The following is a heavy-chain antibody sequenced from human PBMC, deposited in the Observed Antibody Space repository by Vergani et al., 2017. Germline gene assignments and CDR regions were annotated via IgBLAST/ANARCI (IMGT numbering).Heavy chain of an antibody. CDR2: INHSGST. Sequence: QVQLQQWGAGLLKPSETLSLTCAVYGGSFSGYYWSWIRQPPGKGLEWIGEINHSGSTNYNPSLKCRVTISVDTSKNQFSLKLSSVTAADTAVYYCARLARLRYCSGGSCYYYYGMDVWGQGTTVTVSS. CDR1: GGSFSGYY. J-gene: IGHJ6*02. V-gene: IGHV4-34*01. CDR3: ARLARLRYCSGGSCYYYYGMDV. D-gene: IGHD2-15*01.